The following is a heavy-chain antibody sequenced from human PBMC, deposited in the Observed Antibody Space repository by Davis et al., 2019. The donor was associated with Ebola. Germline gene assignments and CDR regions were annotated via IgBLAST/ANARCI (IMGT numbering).Heavy chain of an antibody. CDR3: ARFPVVTSNYYYYGMDV. V-gene: IGHV4-34*01. CDR1: GGSFSGYY. Sequence: SETLSLTCAVYGGSFSGYYWSWIRQPPGKGLEWIGEIKHSGRTNYNPSLKSRVTISVDTSKNRFSLKLSSVTAADTAVYYCARFPVVTSNYYYYGMDVWGQGTTVTVSS. J-gene: IGHJ6*02. CDR2: IKHSGRT. D-gene: IGHD4-23*01.